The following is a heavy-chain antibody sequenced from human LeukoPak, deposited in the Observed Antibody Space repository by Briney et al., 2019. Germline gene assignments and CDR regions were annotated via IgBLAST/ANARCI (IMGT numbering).Heavy chain of an antibody. J-gene: IGHJ3*02. CDR2: INHSGST. CDR3: ARGFVVVAATGAFDI. CDR1: GGSFSGYY. V-gene: IGHV4-34*01. D-gene: IGHD2-15*01. Sequence: PSETLSLTCAVYGGSFSGYYWSWIRQPPGKGLEWIGEINHSGSTNYNPSLKSRVTISVDTSKNQFSLKLSSVTAADTAVYYCARGFVVVAATGAFDIWGQGTMVTVSS.